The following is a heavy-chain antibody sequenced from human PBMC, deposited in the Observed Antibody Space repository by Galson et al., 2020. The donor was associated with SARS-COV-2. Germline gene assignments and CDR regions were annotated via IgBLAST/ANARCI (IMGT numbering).Heavy chain of an antibody. J-gene: IGHJ6*02. CDR3: ASTIIAAAYYYYGMDV. CDR1: GYTLTELS. Sequence: ASVKVSYKVSGYTLTELSMHWVRQAPGKGLEWMGGFDPEDGETIYAQKFQGRVTMTEDTSTDTAYMELSSLGSEDTAVYYCASTIIAAAYYYYGMDVWGQGTTVTVSS. V-gene: IGHV1-24*01. CDR2: FDPEDGET. D-gene: IGHD6-13*01.